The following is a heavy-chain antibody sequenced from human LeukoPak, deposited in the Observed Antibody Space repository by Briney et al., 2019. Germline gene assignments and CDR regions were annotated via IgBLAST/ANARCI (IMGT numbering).Heavy chain of an antibody. CDR1: GDSVSSSNYY. V-gene: IGHV4-61*01. D-gene: IGHD1-1*01. CDR2: IYYGGST. J-gene: IGHJ4*02. CDR3: ARLTRRSGNYFDS. Sequence: SETLSLTCAVSGDSVSSSNYYWSWLRQPPGKGLEWIGYIYYGGSTNYNPSLKSRVTISVDTSKSQFSLKLNSVTAADTAVYYCARLTRRSGNYFDSWGQGTLVTVSS.